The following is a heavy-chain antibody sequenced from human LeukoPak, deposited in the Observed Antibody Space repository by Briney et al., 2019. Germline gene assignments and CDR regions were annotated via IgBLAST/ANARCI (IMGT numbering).Heavy chain of an antibody. V-gene: IGHV4-39*07. CDR2: IYYSGST. D-gene: IGHD3-22*01. Sequence: SETLSLTCTVSGGSIKGSSYYWGWLRQAPGRGLEWIGSIYYSGSTHYNPSLNSRVTISVDTSKNQFSLKLTSVTAADTAVYYCARDMDSSGYYRGFWGQGTRVTVSS. CDR1: GGSIKGSSYY. J-gene: IGHJ4*02. CDR3: ARDMDSSGYYRGF.